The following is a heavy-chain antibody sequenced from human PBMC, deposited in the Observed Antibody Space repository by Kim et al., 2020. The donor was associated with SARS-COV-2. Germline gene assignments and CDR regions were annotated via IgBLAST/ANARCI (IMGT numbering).Heavy chain of an antibody. J-gene: IGHJ3*02. CDR1: GFTFSNAW. CDR2: IKSKTDGGTT. Sequence: GGSLRLSCAASGFTFSNAWMSWVRQAPGKGLEWVGRIKSKTDGGTTDYAAPVKGRFTISRDDSKNTLYLQMNSLKTEDTAVYYCTTGAYSSGWYAFDIWGQGTMVTVSS. CDR3: TTGAYSSGWYAFDI. D-gene: IGHD6-19*01. V-gene: IGHV3-15*01.